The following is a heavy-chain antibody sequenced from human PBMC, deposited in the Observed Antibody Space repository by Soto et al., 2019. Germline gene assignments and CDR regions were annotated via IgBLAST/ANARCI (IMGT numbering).Heavy chain of an antibody. V-gene: IGHV4-34*01. J-gene: IGHJ2*01. D-gene: IGHD3-9*01. CDR3: ARESHDILTGPPWVWYFDL. CDR2: INDRGSM. Sequence: QVQLQQWGAGPLRPLETLSLTCGVSGGSFSGYYWAWIRQSPGKGLEWIGEINDRGSMNYNPSVRSRVSISVDTSKNHYPLNLRSVTAADTAVYSCARESHDILTGPPWVWYFDLWGRGNLVTVSS. CDR1: GGSFSGYY.